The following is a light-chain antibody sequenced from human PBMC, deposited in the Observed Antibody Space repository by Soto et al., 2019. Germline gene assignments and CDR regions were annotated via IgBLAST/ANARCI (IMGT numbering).Light chain of an antibody. V-gene: IGLV2-23*01. CDR3: CSYAGSSTHVV. J-gene: IGLJ2*01. Sequence: QSALTQPASVSGSPGQSITISCTGTSSAVGSYNLVSWYQQHPGKAPKLMIYEGSKRPSGVSNRFSGSKSGNTASLTISGLQAEDEADYYCCSYAGSSTHVVFGGGTKVTVL. CDR2: EGS. CDR1: SSAVGSYNL.